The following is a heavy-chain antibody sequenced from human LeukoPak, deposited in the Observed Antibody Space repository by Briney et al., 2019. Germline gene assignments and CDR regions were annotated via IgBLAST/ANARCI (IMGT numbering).Heavy chain of an antibody. CDR1: GFTFSSYG. V-gene: IGHV3-30*03. Sequence: GRSLRLSCAASGFTFSSYGMHWVRQAPGKGLEWVAVISYDGSNKYYADSVKGRFTISRDNSKNTLYLQMNSLRAEGTAVYYCAPDCSSTSCPTDYWGQGTLVTVSS. J-gene: IGHJ4*02. D-gene: IGHD2-2*01. CDR3: APDCSSTSCPTDY. CDR2: ISYDGSNK.